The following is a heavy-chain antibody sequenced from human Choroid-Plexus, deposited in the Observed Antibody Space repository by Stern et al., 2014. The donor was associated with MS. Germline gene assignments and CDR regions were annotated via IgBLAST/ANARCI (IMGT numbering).Heavy chain of an antibody. J-gene: IGHJ5*02. CDR3: AKDRQYLTYFFDH. D-gene: IGHD2/OR15-2a*01. CDR1: GFTFGSCA. V-gene: IGHV3-30*18. Sequence: QVQLVQSGGGVVQPGRPLRLSCVASGFTFGSCAMHWVRQAPGKGLERVAGVAYDGSNKYYAAAVKGRFTSSRDNSQNTLYMQMSSLRPEDTAVYYCAKDRQYLTYFFDHWGQGSLVTVSS. CDR2: VAYDGSNK.